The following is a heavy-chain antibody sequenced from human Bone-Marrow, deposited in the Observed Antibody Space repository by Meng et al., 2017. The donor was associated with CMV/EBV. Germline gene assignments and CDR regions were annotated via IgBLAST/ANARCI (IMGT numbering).Heavy chain of an antibody. Sequence: GGSLRLSCAASGFTFSSYAMHWVRQAPGKGLEWVAVISYDGSNKYYADSVKGRFTISRDNSKNTLYLQMNSLRAEDTAVYYCARVRSKTRITIPTGWFDPCGRGTLVTVSS. D-gene: IGHD3-10*01. V-gene: IGHV3-30*04. CDR2: ISYDGSNK. CDR3: ARVRSKTRITIPTGWFDP. J-gene: IGHJ5*02. CDR1: GFTFSSYA.